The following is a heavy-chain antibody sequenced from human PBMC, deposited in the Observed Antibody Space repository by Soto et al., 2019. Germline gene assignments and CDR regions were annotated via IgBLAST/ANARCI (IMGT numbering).Heavy chain of an antibody. D-gene: IGHD3-10*01. CDR3: ARGTPVWFDP. J-gene: IGHJ5*02. Sequence: QVQNVQSGAEEKKPGASVKVSCKASGYIFTSYAMHWVRQAPGQRLEWMGWINAGNGNTKYSQKFQGRVTITRDTSASTAYMELSRLRSEDRAVYYCARGTPVWFDPWGQGTLVTVSS. CDR1: GYIFTSYA. CDR2: INAGNGNT. V-gene: IGHV1-3*05.